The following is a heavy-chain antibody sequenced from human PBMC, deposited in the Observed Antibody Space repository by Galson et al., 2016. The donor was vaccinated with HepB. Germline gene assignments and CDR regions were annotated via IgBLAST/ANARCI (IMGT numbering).Heavy chain of an antibody. D-gene: IGHD1-7*01. V-gene: IGHV5-51*01. CDR3: AGRERGNYIFDY. CDR1: GYNFLTSW. J-gene: IGHJ4*02. Sequence: QSGAEVTKPGESLRISCQVSGYNFLTSWIGWVRQVPGEGLEWMGVNYPGDSDTRYSPSFQGQVTMSADKSISTAYLQWSSLKASDTAMYYCAGRERGNYIFDYWGQGTLVTVSS. CDR2: NYPGDSDT.